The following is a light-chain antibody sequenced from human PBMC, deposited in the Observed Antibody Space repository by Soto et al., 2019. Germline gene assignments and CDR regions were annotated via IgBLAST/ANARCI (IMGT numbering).Light chain of an antibody. Sequence: IVMTQSPATLSVSPGERATLSCRASQSVSSNLAWYQQKPGQAPRLLIYGASTRATGIPARFSGSGSGTDFTLTISSLEPEDFAVYYCQQRSNWPLTFGGGTKVDI. V-gene: IGKV3-15*01. CDR1: QSVSSN. CDR2: GAS. CDR3: QQRSNWPLT. J-gene: IGKJ4*01.